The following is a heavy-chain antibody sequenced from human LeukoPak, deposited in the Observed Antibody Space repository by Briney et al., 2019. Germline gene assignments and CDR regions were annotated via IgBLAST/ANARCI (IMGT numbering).Heavy chain of an antibody. V-gene: IGHV3-9*01. D-gene: IGHD3-22*01. CDR1: GFTFDDYA. J-gene: IGHJ2*01. CDR3: AKVRYYYDSSGYYWYFDL. Sequence: PGRSLRLSCAASGFTFDDYAMHWVRQAPGKGLEWVSGISWNSGIIGYADSVKGRFTISRDNAKNSLYLQMNSLRAEDTALYYCAKVRYYYDSSGYYWYFDLWGRGTLVTVSS. CDR2: ISWNSGII.